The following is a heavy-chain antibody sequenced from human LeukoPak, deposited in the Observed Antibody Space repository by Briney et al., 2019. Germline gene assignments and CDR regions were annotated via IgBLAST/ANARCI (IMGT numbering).Heavy chain of an antibody. V-gene: IGHV3-23*01. Sequence: PGGSLRLSCAASGFTFSSYSMNWVRQAPGKGLEWVSAISGSGGSTYYADSVKGRFTISRDNSKNTLYLQMNSLRAEDTAVYYCARDREQQLALGWYSSGWNYWGQGTLVTVSS. D-gene: IGHD6-19*01. CDR3: ARDREQQLALGWYSSGWNY. CDR1: GFTFSSYS. J-gene: IGHJ4*02. CDR2: ISGSGGST.